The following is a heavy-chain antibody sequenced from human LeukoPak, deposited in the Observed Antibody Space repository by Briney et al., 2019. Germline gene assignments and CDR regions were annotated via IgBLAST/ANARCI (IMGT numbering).Heavy chain of an antibody. Sequence: SETLSLTCTVSGGSISSYYWSWIRQPPGKGLEWIGYIYYSGSTNYNPSLKSRVTTSVETSKNQFSLKLSSVTAADTAVYYCASQSGSYSPDYFDYWGQGTLVTVSS. V-gene: IGHV4-59*01. J-gene: IGHJ4*02. CDR3: ASQSGSYSPDYFDY. CDR1: GGSISSYY. D-gene: IGHD1-26*01. CDR2: IYYSGST.